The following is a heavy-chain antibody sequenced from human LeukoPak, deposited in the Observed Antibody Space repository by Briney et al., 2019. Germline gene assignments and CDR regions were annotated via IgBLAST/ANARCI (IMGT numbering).Heavy chain of an antibody. D-gene: IGHD3-22*01. CDR2: IYFSGST. J-gene: IGHJ4*02. CDR1: GASISTYY. CDR3: ARGAEEPTYYYDSSGYSFDY. Sequence: TLSLTCTVSGASISTYYWSWIRQPPGKGLEWIGSIYFSGSTHYNSSLKSRVTISVDASKNQFSLKLSSVTAADTAVYYCARGAEEPTYYYDSSGYSFDYWGQGTLVTVSS. V-gene: IGHV4-30-4*08.